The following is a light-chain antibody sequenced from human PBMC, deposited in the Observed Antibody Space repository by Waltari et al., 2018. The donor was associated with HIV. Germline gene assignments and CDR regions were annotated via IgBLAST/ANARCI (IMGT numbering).Light chain of an antibody. V-gene: IGLV3-25*03. J-gene: IGLJ3*02. CDR2: KDN. Sequence: SYELTQPPSVSVSPGQTATITCPGAALPQPFASWYQQKAGQVPLMVIYKDNKRPSGLPDRFSGSMSGATVMLIISGVLPEDEAVYYCESADDSGDHWVFGGGTKLSVL. CDR3: ESADDSGDHWV. CDR1: ALPQPF.